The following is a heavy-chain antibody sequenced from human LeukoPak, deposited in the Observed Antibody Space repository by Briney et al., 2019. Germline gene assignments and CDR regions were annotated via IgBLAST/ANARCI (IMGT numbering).Heavy chain of an antibody. Sequence: GGSLRLSCAASGFTVSSNYMSWVRQAPGKGLEWVSVIYSGGSTYYADSVKGRFTISRDNSKNTLYLQMNSLRAEDTAVYYCVISDSSGLGEYFDYWGQGPLVTVSS. CDR1: GFTVSSNY. V-gene: IGHV3-53*01. D-gene: IGHD3-22*01. CDR2: IYSGGST. J-gene: IGHJ4*02. CDR3: VISDSSGLGEYFDY.